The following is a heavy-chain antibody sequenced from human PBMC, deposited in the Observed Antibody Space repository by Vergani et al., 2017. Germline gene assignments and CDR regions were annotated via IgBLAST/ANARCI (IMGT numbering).Heavy chain of an antibody. D-gene: IGHD3-9*01. CDR2: IYTSGST. J-gene: IGHJ4*02. Sequence: QVQLQESGPGLVKPSETLSLTCTVSGGSISSYYWSWIRQPPGKGLEWIGYIYTSGSTNYNPSLKSRVTISVETSKNQFSLKLSSVTAADTAVYYCARVMLYYDILTGYKYYFDYWGQGTLVTVSS. CDR1: GGSISSYY. CDR3: ARVMLYYDILTGYKYYFDY. V-gene: IGHV4-4*09.